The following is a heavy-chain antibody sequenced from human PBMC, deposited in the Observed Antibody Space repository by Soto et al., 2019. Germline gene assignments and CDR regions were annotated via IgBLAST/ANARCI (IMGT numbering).Heavy chain of an antibody. J-gene: IGHJ4*02. CDR1: GGSISSGGYS. CDR3: ASGLVTTLHY. CDR2: IYHSGST. D-gene: IGHD4-17*01. Sequence: QLQLQESGSGLVKPSQTLSLTCAVSGGSISSGGYSWSWIRQPPGKGLEWIGYIYHSGSTYYNPSLKSRVTRSVDRSKSQFSLKLSSVTAADTDVYYCASGLVTTLHYWGQGTLVTVSS. V-gene: IGHV4-30-2*01.